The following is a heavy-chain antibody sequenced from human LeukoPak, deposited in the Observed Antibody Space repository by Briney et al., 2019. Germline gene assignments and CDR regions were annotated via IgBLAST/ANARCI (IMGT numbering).Heavy chain of an antibody. V-gene: IGHV3-23*01. D-gene: IGHD6-19*01. CDR1: GFTFSSFA. Sequence: GSLRLSCAASGFTFSSFAMSWVRQAPGKGLEWVSLITGSGNTYYADSVKGRFTISRDNSKNMLYLQMNSLRAEDTALYFCAKGRDSGWYAWFDPWGQGTVVTVSS. CDR2: ITGSGNT. J-gene: IGHJ5*02. CDR3: AKGRDSGWYAWFDP.